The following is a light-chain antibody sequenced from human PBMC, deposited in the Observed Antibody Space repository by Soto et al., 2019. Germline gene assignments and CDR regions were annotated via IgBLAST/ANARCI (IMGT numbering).Light chain of an antibody. Sequence: EIVLTQSPGTLSLSPGERATLSCRASQSVSSSYLAWYQQKPGQAPRLLIYGASSRATGIPDRFSGSGSGTDFTLTISRLEPEDFAVYYCQQYGSSPVTFGQGNNVEIK. CDR1: QSVSSSY. CDR3: QQYGSSPVT. J-gene: IGKJ1*01. CDR2: GAS. V-gene: IGKV3-20*01.